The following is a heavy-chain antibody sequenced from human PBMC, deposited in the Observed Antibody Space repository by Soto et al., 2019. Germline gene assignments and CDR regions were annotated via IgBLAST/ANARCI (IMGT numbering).Heavy chain of an antibody. CDR2: ISYDGSNK. CDR1: GFTFSSYG. CDR3: AKVGIQLWRSDGMDV. D-gene: IGHD5-18*01. J-gene: IGHJ6*02. V-gene: IGHV3-30*18. Sequence: GGSLRLSCAASGFTFSSYGMHWVRQAPGKGLEWVAVISYDGSNKYYADSVKGRFTISRDNSKNTLYLQMNSLRAEDTAVYYCAKVGIQLWRSDGMDVWGQGTTVTVSS.